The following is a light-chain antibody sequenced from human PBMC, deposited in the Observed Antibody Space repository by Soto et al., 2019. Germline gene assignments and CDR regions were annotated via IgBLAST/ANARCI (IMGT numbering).Light chain of an antibody. CDR1: SSDVGGYNY. J-gene: IGLJ3*02. CDR3: SSYTSSSSWV. V-gene: IGLV2-14*01. CDR2: EVS. Sequence: QSVLTQPASVSGSPGPSITISCTGTSSDVGGYNYVSWYQQHPGKAPKLMIYEVSNRPSGVSNRFSGSKSGNTASLTISGLQAEDGADYYCSSYTSSSSWVFGGGTKVTVL.